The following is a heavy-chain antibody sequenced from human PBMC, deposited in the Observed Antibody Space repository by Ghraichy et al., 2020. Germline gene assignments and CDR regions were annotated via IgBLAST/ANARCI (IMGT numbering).Heavy chain of an antibody. CDR1: GFTFSRFG. V-gene: IGHV3-33*01. D-gene: IGHD2-2*01. Sequence: GGSLRLSCAASGFTFSRFGMHWVRQAPGKGLEWVAIIWYDGSKKYYADSVKGRFTISRDNSKNTLYLQMNSLRAEDTAVYYCARGYCTTISCNDRPWFDPWGQGTLVTVSS. CDR3: ARGYCTTISCNDRPWFDP. J-gene: IGHJ5*02. CDR2: IWYDGSKK.